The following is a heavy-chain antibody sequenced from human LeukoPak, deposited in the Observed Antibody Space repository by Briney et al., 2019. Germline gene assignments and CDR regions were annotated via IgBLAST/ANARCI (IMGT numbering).Heavy chain of an antibody. V-gene: IGHV3-74*01. CDR1: GFTFSNYW. CDR3: IRDFRSADL. CDR2: IYVDGRTT. Sequence: GGSLRLSCVASGFTFSNYWMHWVRQPPGKGLVWVSRIYVDGRTTNYADSVKGRFTISRDNAENTVYLEMNSLSVEDTATYYCIRDFRSADLWGQGTLVTVTS. J-gene: IGHJ5*02.